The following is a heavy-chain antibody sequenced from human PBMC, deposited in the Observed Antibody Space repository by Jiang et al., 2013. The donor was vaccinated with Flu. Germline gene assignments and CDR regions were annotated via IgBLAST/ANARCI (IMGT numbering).Heavy chain of an antibody. V-gene: IGHV4-59*01. J-gene: IGHJ4*02. CDR2: IYYSGST. D-gene: IGHD5-12*01. CDR1: GGSINNKYY. Sequence: GLVKPSETLSLTCTVSGGSINNKYYWSWIRQPPGKGLEWIGHIYYSGSTNYNPSLKSRVTISLDTSKNQFSLRLSSVAAADTAVYYCARENDGTYGYDYRAFDYWGQGTLVTVSS. CDR3: ARENDGTYGYDYRAFDY.